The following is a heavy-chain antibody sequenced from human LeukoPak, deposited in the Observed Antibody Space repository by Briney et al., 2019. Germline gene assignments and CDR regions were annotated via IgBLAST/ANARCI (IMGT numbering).Heavy chain of an antibody. CDR2: TYSGGDI. CDR1: GFTFSYYA. CDR3: ARVVVLPGATPRGRYFDL. J-gene: IGHJ2*01. D-gene: IGHD2-15*01. Sequence: PGGSLRLSCVASGFTFSYYAMSWVRQAPGKGLEWVSVTYSGGDIYYADSVKGRFTISRDNSKNTMYLQMNSLRAEDTAVYYCARVVVLPGATPRGRYFDLWGRGTLVTVSS. V-gene: IGHV3-53*01.